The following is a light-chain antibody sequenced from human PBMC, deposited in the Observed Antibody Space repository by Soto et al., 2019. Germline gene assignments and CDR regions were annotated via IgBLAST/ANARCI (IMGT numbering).Light chain of an antibody. CDR1: QSVSSDS. CDR2: SVS. CDR3: QQYGSSPLFT. V-gene: IGKV3-20*01. Sequence: ENVLTQSPGTLSLSPGERATLSCRASQSVSSDSLAGYQQKPGQAPRLLIYSVSSRAAGTPDRFSGSGSGTDFTLTINRLEPEDFAVYYCQQYGSSPLFTFGPGTKVEIK. J-gene: IGKJ3*01.